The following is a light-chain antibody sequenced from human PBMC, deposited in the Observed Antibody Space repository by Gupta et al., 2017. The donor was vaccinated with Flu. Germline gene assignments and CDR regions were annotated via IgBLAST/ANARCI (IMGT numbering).Light chain of an antibody. CDR2: DAS. Sequence: TLSLSPGERATLSCRAGQSVSSDLAWYKKKPGQAPRLLIYDASNRATAIKARISGSGDGTDFTLTISSRESDDFAVYYCLHRIRGHPRITFGRGTMVEIK. CDR1: QSVSSD. V-gene: IGKV3D-11*02. J-gene: IGKJ4*01. CDR3: LHRIRGHPRIT.